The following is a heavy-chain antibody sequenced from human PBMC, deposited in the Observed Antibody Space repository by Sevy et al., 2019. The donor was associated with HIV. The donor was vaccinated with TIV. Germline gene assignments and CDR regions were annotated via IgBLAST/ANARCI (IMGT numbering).Heavy chain of an antibody. D-gene: IGHD3-22*01. CDR2: ISGSGGDT. J-gene: IGHJ6*02. CDR3: AKDASYYDSSGYSMSQWYYGMDV. CDR1: GFTFSTYA. V-gene: IGHV3-23*01. Sequence: GGSLRFSCAASGFTFSTYAMSWVRQAPGKGLEWVSVISGSGGDTYYADSVKGRFTISRDNSKNTLYLQMNSLRAEDTAVYYCAKDASYYDSSGYSMSQWYYGMDVWGQGTTVTVSS.